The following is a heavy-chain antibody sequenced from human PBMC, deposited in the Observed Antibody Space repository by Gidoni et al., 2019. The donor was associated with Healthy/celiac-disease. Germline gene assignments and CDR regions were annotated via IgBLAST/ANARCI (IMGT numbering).Heavy chain of an antibody. Sequence: EVQLLESGGGLVQPGGSLRLSCAAYGFTFSSYAMSWVRQAPGKGLEWVSAISGSGGSTNYADSVKGRFTISRDNSKNTLYLQMNSLRAEDTAVYYCAKGDYDFWSGYYPIDYWGQGTLVTVSS. V-gene: IGHV3-23*01. CDR3: AKGDYDFWSGYYPIDY. CDR2: ISGSGGST. CDR1: GFTFSSYA. D-gene: IGHD3-3*01. J-gene: IGHJ4*02.